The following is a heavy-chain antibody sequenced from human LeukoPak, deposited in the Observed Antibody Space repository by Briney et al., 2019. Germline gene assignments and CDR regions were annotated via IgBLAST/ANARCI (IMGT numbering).Heavy chain of an antibody. V-gene: IGHV1-69*04. Sequence: GASVKVSCKASGGTFSSYAISWMRQAPGQGLEWMGRIIPILGIANYAQKFQGRVTITADKSTSTAYMELSSLRSEDTAVYYCASRPDCSSTSCYKSHDYYYGMDVWGQGTTVTVSS. CDR3: ASRPDCSSTSCYKSHDYYYGMDV. J-gene: IGHJ6*02. CDR2: IIPILGIA. CDR1: GGTFSSYA. D-gene: IGHD2-2*02.